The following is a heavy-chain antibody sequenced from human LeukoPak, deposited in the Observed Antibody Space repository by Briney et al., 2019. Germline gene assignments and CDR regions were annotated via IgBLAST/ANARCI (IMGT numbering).Heavy chain of an antibody. Sequence: PGRSLRLSCAASGFTFSSYGMHWVRQAPGKGLEWVAVIWYDGSNKYYADSVKGRFTISRDNSKNTLYLQMNSLRAEGTAVYYCARDQGYYDSSGYYYAGDYYYGMDVWGQGTTVTVSS. CDR2: IWYDGSNK. CDR1: GFTFSSYG. J-gene: IGHJ6*02. D-gene: IGHD3-22*01. V-gene: IGHV3-33*01. CDR3: ARDQGYYDSSGYYYAGDYYYGMDV.